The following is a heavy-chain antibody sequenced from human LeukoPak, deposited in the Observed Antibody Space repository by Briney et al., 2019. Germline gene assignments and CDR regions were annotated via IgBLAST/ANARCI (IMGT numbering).Heavy chain of an antibody. V-gene: IGHV4-59*01. CDR1: GGSISSYY. CDR3: ARDYDSSGYYLSGFYY. J-gene: IGHJ4*02. CDR2: IYYSGST. D-gene: IGHD3-22*01. Sequence: SETLSLTCTVSGGSISSYYWSWIRQPPGRGLEWIGYIYYSGSTNYNPSLKSRVTISVDTSKNQSSLKLSSVTAADTAVYYCARDYDSSGYYLSGFYYWGQGTLVTVSS.